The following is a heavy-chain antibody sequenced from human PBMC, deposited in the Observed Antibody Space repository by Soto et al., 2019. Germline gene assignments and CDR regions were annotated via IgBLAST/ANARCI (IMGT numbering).Heavy chain of an antibody. D-gene: IGHD1-1*01. CDR1: GYTFTSYG. CDR2: ISAYNGNT. Sequence: ASVKVSCKASGYTFTSYGISWVRQAPGQGLEWMGWISAYNGNTNYAQKLQGRVTMTTDTSTSTAYMELRSLRSDDTAVYYCARETATNSMQIDCYYGMDVWGQGTTVTVSS. CDR3: ARETATNSMQIDCYYGMDV. J-gene: IGHJ6*02. V-gene: IGHV1-18*01.